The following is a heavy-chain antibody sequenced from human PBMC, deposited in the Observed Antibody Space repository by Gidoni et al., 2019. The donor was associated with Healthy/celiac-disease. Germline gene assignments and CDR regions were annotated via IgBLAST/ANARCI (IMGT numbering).Heavy chain of an antibody. CDR1: GGSFSGYY. V-gene: IGHV4-34*01. Sequence: QVQLQQWGAGLLKPSETLSLTCAVYGGSFSGYYWRWIRQPPGKGLEWIGEINHSGSTNYNPSLKSRVTISVDTSKNQFSLKLSSVTAADTAVYYCARARKTYYYDSSGYYSYYFDYWGQGTLVTVSS. J-gene: IGHJ4*02. CDR2: INHSGST. D-gene: IGHD3-22*01. CDR3: ARARKTYYYDSSGYYSYYFDY.